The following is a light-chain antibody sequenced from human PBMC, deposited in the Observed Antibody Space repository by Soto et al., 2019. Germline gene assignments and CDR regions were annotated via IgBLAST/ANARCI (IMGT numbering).Light chain of an antibody. V-gene: IGLV2-14*02. CDR1: TSDVGSYHL. Sequence: QSALAQPASVSGSPGQSVTISCTGTTSDVGSYHLVSWYQQHPGKAPKLMIYEGTKRPSGVSNRFSGSKSGITASLTISGLQPEDEADYYCCSYTSSSTLVVFGGGTQLTVL. CDR2: EGT. J-gene: IGLJ2*01. CDR3: CSYTSSSTLVV.